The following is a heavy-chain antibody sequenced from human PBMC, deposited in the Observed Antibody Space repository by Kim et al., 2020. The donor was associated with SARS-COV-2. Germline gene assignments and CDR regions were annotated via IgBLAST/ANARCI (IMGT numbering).Heavy chain of an antibody. D-gene: IGHD3-22*01. V-gene: IGHV1-24*01. CDR3: AFDSSGYYYYFDY. Sequence: YAQKFQGRVTMTEDTSTDTAYMELSSLRSEDTAVYYCAFDSSGYYYYFDYWGQGTLVTVSS. J-gene: IGHJ4*02.